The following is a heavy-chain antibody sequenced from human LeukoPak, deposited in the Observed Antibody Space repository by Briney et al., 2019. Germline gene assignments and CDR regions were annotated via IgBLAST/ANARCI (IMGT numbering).Heavy chain of an antibody. D-gene: IGHD3-22*01. Sequence: PSETLSLTCAVSGGSISSSNWWSWVRQPPGEGLGWIGEIYHSGSTNYNPSLKSRVTISVDKSKNQFSLKLSSVTAADTAMYYCARDGYDSSGYHTGTIDYWGQGTLVTVSS. V-gene: IGHV4-4*02. CDR2: IYHSGST. J-gene: IGHJ4*02. CDR3: ARDGYDSSGYHTGTIDY. CDR1: GGSISSSNW.